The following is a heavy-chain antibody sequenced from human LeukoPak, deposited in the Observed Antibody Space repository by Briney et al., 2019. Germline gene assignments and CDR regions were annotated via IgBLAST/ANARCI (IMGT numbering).Heavy chain of an antibody. D-gene: IGHD1-26*01. CDR2: INPKRGVT. Sequence: ASVKVSCKASEYTFTDYYMHWVRQAPGQGLEWLGWINPKRGVTNYAQKFQGRVTMTRDPSISSAYMELNSLRSDDTAVYYCARDAWLVGATNLYYFDHWGQGTLVTVSS. J-gene: IGHJ4*02. CDR1: EYTFTDYY. V-gene: IGHV1-2*02. CDR3: ARDAWLVGATNLYYFDH.